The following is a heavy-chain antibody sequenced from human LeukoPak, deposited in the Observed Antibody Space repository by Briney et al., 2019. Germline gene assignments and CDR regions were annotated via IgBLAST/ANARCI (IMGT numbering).Heavy chain of an antibody. CDR3: ARPRGTTYNWFDP. J-gene: IGHJ5*02. Sequence: PSETLSLTCGVYGDSLRGYYWSWLRQPPGKGLEWIGEINHSGSTNYNPSLKSRVTISVDTSKKQFSLKLNSVTAADTAVYYCARPRGTTYNWFDPWGQGTQVTVSS. D-gene: IGHD1-1*01. CDR2: INHSGST. V-gene: IGHV4-34*01. CDR1: GDSLRGYY.